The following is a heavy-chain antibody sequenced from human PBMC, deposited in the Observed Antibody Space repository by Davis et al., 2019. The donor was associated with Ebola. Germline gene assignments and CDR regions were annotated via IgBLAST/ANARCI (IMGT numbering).Heavy chain of an antibody. CDR1: GYTFTSYG. CDR2: ISAYNGNT. D-gene: IGHD3-22*01. Sequence: ASVKVSCKASGYTFTSYGISWVRQAPGQGLEWMGWISAYNGNTNYAQKLQGRVTMTTDTSTSTAYMELRSLRSDDTAVYYCARDGDYYDSSGYFDYWGQGTLVTVSS. V-gene: IGHV1-18*01. J-gene: IGHJ4*02. CDR3: ARDGDYYDSSGYFDY.